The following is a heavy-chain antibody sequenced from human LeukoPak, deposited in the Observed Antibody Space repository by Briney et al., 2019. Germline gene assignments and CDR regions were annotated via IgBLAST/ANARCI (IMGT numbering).Heavy chain of an antibody. V-gene: IGHV3-30-3*01. Sequence: QPGRSLRLSCAASGFTFSSYAMHWVRQAPGKGLEWVAVISYDGNNGYYADSVKGRFTISRGNSKNTLYLQMNSLRTEDTAVYYCARPFHKFFDYWGQGTLVTVSS. J-gene: IGHJ4*02. CDR1: GFTFSSYA. CDR2: ISYDGNNG. D-gene: IGHD3-3*02. CDR3: ARPFHKFFDY.